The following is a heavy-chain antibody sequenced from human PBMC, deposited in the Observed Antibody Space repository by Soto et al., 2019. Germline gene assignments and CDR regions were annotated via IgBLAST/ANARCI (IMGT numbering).Heavy chain of an antibody. J-gene: IGHJ5*02. D-gene: IGHD6-13*01. CDR2: ISAYNGNT. CDR1: GYTFTSYG. CDR3: ARPLIRSWYESLESWFDP. V-gene: IGHV1-18*01. Sequence: QVQLVQSGAEVKKPGASVKVSCKASGYTFTSYGISWVRQAPGQGLEWMGWISAYNGNTNYAQKLQGRVTMTTDTSTSTAYMELRSLRSDDTAVYYCARPLIRSWYESLESWFDPWGQGTLVTVSS.